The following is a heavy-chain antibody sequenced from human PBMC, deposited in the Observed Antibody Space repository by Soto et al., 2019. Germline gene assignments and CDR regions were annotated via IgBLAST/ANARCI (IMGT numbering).Heavy chain of an antibody. V-gene: IGHV4-61*01. CDR1: GGSVSSGTYY. Sequence: QVQLQESGPGLVKPSETLSLTCTVSGGSVSSGTYYWSWIRQPPGKGLEWIGYIYYSGSTNYNPSLKSRVTISVDTSKNQFSLKLSSMTAADTAVYYCASYSSGWYDVSYWGQGTLVTVSS. CDR2: IYYSGST. D-gene: IGHD6-19*01. CDR3: ASYSSGWYDVSY. J-gene: IGHJ4*02.